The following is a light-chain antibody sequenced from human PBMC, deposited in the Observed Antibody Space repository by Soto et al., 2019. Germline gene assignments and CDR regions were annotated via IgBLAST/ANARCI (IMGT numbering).Light chain of an antibody. CDR2: EDN. CDR3: QSYNTIGSVV. J-gene: IGLJ3*02. Sequence: NFMLTQPHSVSESPGKTVIITCTRRRGSLGDNYVQWYQQRPGSAPTTIIYEDNQRPSGVPDRFSGSIDRSSNSVSLTISGLKTEDEADYYCQSYNTIGSVVFGGGPKLTVL. V-gene: IGLV6-57*04. CDR1: RGSLGDNY.